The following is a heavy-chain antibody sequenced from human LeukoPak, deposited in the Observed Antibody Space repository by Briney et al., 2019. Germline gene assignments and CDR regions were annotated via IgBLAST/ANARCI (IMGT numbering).Heavy chain of an antibody. CDR3: AKEVGYCTSSNCYSWFDP. CDR1: GFIFGSYA. V-gene: IGHV3-23*01. Sequence: GGSLRLSCAASGFIFGSYAMSWVRQAPGKGLEWVSGVSSSGGSTYYADSVKGRFTITRDNSKNTLYLQMNSLRGEDTAVYHCAKEVGYCTSSNCYSWFDPWGQGTQVTVSS. D-gene: IGHD2-2*02. J-gene: IGHJ5*02. CDR2: VSSSGGST.